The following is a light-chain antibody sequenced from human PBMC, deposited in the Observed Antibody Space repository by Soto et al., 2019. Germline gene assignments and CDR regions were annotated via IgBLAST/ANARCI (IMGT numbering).Light chain of an antibody. CDR1: QSVSNNY. CDR2: GAS. Sequence: EIVLTQSPGTLSLSPGERATLSCRASQSVSNNYLAWYQQKPGQAPRLLIYGASNRVTGIPARFSGSGSGADFTLTISSLEPEDFAVYYCHQRKSWPRTFGQGTKVDI. J-gene: IGKJ1*01. V-gene: IGKV3-11*01. CDR3: HQRKSWPRT.